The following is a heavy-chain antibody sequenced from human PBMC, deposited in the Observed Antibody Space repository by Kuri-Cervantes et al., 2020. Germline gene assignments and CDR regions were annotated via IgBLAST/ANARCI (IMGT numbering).Heavy chain of an antibody. CDR1: GFTLDDYA. J-gene: IGHJ4*02. Sequence: LSLTCAASGFTLDDYAMHWVRQAPGKGLEWVSGISWNSGDIDYADSVKGRFTISRDNSKNSLYLQMNSLRADDTALYYCAKDTSSGWNRGFDYWGQGALVTVSS. V-gene: IGHV3-9*01. D-gene: IGHD6-19*01. CDR2: ISWNSGDI. CDR3: AKDTSSGWNRGFDY.